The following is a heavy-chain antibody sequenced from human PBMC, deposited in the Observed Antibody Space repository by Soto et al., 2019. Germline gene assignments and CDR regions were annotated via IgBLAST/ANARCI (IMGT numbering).Heavy chain of an antibody. Sequence: GGSLRLSCAASGFNFNPCRMLWVRQAPGKGLEWMAVIWYDGGDKNYADSVKGRFTISRDNSKNTLYLEMNSLRVEDTAVYYWARWGGSDQIPYHYYWGQGTQVTVSA. D-gene: IGHD3-10*01. CDR3: ARWGGSDQIPYHYY. J-gene: IGHJ4*02. V-gene: IGHV3-33*01. CDR2: IWYDGGDK. CDR1: GFNFNPCR.